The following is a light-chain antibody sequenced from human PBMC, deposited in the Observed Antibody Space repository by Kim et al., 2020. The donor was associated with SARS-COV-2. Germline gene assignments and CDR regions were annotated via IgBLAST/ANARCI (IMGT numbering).Light chain of an antibody. CDR1: QSVSKY. J-gene: IGKJ4*01. Sequence: EIVLTQSPATLSLSPGGRATLSCRASQSVSKYLAWYQQKPGQAPRLLIFDASNRAAGIPARFSGSGSGTDFSLTISSLEPEDFAVYYCQQRSNWPTFGGGTKLEIK. CDR3: QQRSNWPT. V-gene: IGKV3-11*01. CDR2: DAS.